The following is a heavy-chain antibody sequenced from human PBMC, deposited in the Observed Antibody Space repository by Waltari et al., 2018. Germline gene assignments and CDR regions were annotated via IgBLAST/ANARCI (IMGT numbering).Heavy chain of an antibody. V-gene: IGHV3-43*02. D-gene: IGHD6-13*01. Sequence: EVQLVESGGGVVQPGESLGLSFAAPGFPFDYFAMFWVRQVPGKPLEWVSFISADGSDTDYTDSVKGRLTMSRDNARRSLYLQMNSLRIEDTAVYFCAKGSAAAPFEYWGQGTLVTVSS. J-gene: IGHJ4*02. CDR3: AKGSAAAPFEY. CDR1: GFPFDYFA. CDR2: ISADGSDT.